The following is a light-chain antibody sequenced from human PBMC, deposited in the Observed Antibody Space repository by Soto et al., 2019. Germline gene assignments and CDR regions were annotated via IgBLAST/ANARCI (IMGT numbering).Light chain of an antibody. Sequence: QSALTQPASVSGSHGQSITISCTGTSSDVGSYNLVSWYQQHPGKAPKLIIYEGSKRPSGVSNRFSGSKSGNTASLTISGLQAEDEADYYCCSYSVITTVVFGGGTQLTVL. CDR1: SSDVGSYNL. J-gene: IGLJ2*01. V-gene: IGLV2-23*01. CDR3: CSYSVITTVV. CDR2: EGS.